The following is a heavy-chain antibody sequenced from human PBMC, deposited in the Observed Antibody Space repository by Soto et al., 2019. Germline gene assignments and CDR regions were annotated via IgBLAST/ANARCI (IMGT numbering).Heavy chain of an antibody. D-gene: IGHD3-22*01. CDR3: AKDPPFMIGGY. Sequence: GGSLRLSCAASGFTFSSYGMHWVRQAPGKGLEWVAVIWYDGSNKYYADSVKGRFTISRDNSKNTLYLQMNSLRAEDTAVYYCAKDPPFMIGGYWGQGTLVTVSS. J-gene: IGHJ4*02. V-gene: IGHV3-33*06. CDR1: GFTFSSYG. CDR2: IWYDGSNK.